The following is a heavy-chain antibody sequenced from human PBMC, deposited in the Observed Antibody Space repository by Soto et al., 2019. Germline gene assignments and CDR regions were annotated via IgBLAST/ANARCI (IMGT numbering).Heavy chain of an antibody. Sequence: SEPLSLTCAGYGGSFSVYYWSWIRQPPGKGLEWIVEINHSGSTNYNPSRKSRVTISVDTSKNQFSLKLSSVTAADTAVYYCARWGGYCSGGSCYPQRRYYYYGMDVWGQGTTVTVSS. CDR3: ARWGGYCSGGSCYPQRRYYYYGMDV. CDR2: INHSGST. D-gene: IGHD2-15*01. V-gene: IGHV4-34*01. CDR1: GGSFSVYY. J-gene: IGHJ6*02.